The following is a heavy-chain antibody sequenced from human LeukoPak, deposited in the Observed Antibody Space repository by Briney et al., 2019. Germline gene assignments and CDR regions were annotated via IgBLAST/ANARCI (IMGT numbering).Heavy chain of an antibody. CDR2: IYYSGST. Sequence: SETLSLTCTVSGGSISSYYWSWIRQPPGKGLEWIGYIYYSGSTNYNPSLKSRVTISVDTSKNQFSLKLSSVTAADTAVYYCARASFSYRYSYHLDYWGQGTLVTDSS. D-gene: IGHD5-18*01. CDR1: GGSISSYY. J-gene: IGHJ4*02. V-gene: IGHV4-59*01. CDR3: ARASFSYRYSYHLDY.